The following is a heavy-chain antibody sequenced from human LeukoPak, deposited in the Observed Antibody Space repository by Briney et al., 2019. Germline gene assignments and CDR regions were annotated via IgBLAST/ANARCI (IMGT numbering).Heavy chain of an antibody. V-gene: IGHV3-53*01. CDR2: LYSSGIT. Sequence: GGSLRLSCAASGFTVSSTYMSWVRQAPGQGLEWVSLLYSSGITFYAESVQGRFRTSRDKSKNTLYLQMNSLRAEDTAIYYCARDSSSFPIYFVFWVQGAMVTVSS. D-gene: IGHD3-3*02. CDR3: ARDSSSFPIYFVF. J-gene: IGHJ4*02. CDR1: GFTVSSTY.